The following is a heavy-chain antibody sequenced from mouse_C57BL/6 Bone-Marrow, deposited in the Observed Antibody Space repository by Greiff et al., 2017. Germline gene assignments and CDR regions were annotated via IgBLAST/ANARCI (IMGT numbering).Heavy chain of an antibody. J-gene: IGHJ3*01. V-gene: IGHV1-9*01. CDR1: GYTFTGYW. CDR2: ILPGSGST. CDR3: ARHYYGSSSAWFAY. D-gene: IGHD1-1*01. Sequence: QVQLQQSGAELMKPGASVKLSCKATGYTFTGYWIAWVQQRPGHGLEWIGEILPGSGSTNYHEKVKGQATFTADTSSNTAYMQLSSLTTEDSAMYYGARHYYGSSSAWFAYWGQGTLVTVSA.